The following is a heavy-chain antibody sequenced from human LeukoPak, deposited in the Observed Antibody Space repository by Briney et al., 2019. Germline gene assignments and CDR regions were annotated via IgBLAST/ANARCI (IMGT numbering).Heavy chain of an antibody. CDR1: GFTFSSYS. V-gene: IGHV3-21*01. CDR3: ARVVVVPAAIYYYGMDV. J-gene: IGHJ6*02. D-gene: IGHD2-2*01. Sequence: GGSPRLSCAASGFTFSSYSMNWVRQAPGKGLEWASSISSSSSYIYYADSVKGRFTISRDNAKNSLYLQMNSLRAEDTAVYYCARVVVVPAAIYYYGMDVWGQGTTVTVSS. CDR2: ISSSSSYI.